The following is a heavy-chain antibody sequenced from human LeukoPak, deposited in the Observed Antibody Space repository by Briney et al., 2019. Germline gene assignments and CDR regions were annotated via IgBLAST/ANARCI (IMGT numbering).Heavy chain of an antibody. CDR3: ARGAPVDYYDSSGYYYVDDY. J-gene: IGHJ4*02. Sequence: GASVKVSCKASGGTFSSYAISWVRQAPGQGLEWMGRIIPILGIANYAQKFQGRVTITADKSTSTAYMELSSLRSEDTAVYYCARGAPVDYYDSSGYYYVDDYWGQGTLVTVSS. D-gene: IGHD3-22*01. CDR1: GGTFSSYA. CDR2: IIPILGIA. V-gene: IGHV1-69*04.